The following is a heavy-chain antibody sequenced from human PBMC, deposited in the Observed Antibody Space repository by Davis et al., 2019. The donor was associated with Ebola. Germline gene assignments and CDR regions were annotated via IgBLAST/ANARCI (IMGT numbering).Heavy chain of an antibody. CDR1: GFIFSTHT. J-gene: IGHJ4*02. CDR2: IGSDGINT. D-gene: IGHD4-17*01. V-gene: IGHV3-30-3*01. CDR3: ARVALAGDPDY. Sequence: GESLKISCAASGFIFSTHTMHWVRQAPGKGLEWVAVIGSDGINTVYADSVKGRFTISRDNSENTLYLQMNSLRAEDTAVYYCARVALAGDPDYWGQGTLVTVSS.